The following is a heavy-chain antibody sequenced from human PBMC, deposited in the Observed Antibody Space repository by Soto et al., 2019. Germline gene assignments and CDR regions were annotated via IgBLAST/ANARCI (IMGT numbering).Heavy chain of an antibody. V-gene: IGHV2-5*02. J-gene: IGHJ4*02. D-gene: IGHD6-19*01. CDR1: GFSLNTRAVG. CDR3: AHGAGWLFDY. Sequence: QITLEESGPALVKPTQTLTLTCTFSGFSLNTRAVGVGWIRQPPGKALEWLAFIYWDDNKYYSPSLKSRLTITKDHSKNQVVLTMTNTGPVDTATYYCAHGAGWLFDYWGQGTQVTVSS. CDR2: IYWDDNK.